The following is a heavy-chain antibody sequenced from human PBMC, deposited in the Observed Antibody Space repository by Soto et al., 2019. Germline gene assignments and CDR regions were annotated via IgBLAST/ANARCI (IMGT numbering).Heavy chain of an antibody. Sequence: QVELQESGPGLVKPSQTLSLTCTVSGGSISSIGYSWSWIRQHPGKGLEWIGYIHDSGSTYYNPSRESRVTISVNTPKNQFSLKLTSVTAADTAVYYCASQATGWYLDYWGQGTLVTVSS. D-gene: IGHD6-19*01. J-gene: IGHJ4*02. V-gene: IGHV4-31*03. CDR2: IHDSGST. CDR1: GGSISSIGYS. CDR3: ASQATGWYLDY.